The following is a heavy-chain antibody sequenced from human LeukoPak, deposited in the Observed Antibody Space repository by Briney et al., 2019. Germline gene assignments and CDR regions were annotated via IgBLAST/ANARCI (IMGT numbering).Heavy chain of an antibody. CDR3: ARVFGRIAARTYYYYYMDV. J-gene: IGHJ6*03. D-gene: IGHD6-6*01. CDR2: FDPEDGET. CDR1: GYTLTELS. Sequence: ASVKVSCKVSGYTLTELSMHWVRQAPGKGLEWMGGFDPEDGETIYAQKFQGRVTMTEDTSISTAYMELSRLRSDDTAVYYCARVFGRIAARTYYYYYMDVWGKGTTVTVSS. V-gene: IGHV1-24*01.